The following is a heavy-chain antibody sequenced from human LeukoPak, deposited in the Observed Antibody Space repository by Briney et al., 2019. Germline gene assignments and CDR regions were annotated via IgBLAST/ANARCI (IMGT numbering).Heavy chain of an antibody. CDR1: GFSFSSYD. V-gene: IGHV3-23*01. D-gene: IGHD3-22*01. J-gene: IGHJ4*02. CDR2: IRTSGDST. CDR3: AKGLFDSSGYSEHFDY. Sequence: GGSLRLSCAASGFSFSSYDMSWVRQAPGKGLEWVSGIRTSGDSTYYADSVKGRFTIARDNSRDTLNLQMNSLRAEDTAVYYCAKGLFDSSGYSEHFDYWGQGTQVTVSS.